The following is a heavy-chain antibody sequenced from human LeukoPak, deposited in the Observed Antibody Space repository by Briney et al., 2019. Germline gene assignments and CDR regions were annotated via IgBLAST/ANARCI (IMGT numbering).Heavy chain of an antibody. J-gene: IGHJ4*02. CDR3: AREESIGSYQFLHDY. Sequence: ASVTVSCKASGYTFTTYGINWVRQAPGQGLEWMGWISGYNGNANYAQKLQGRVTMTTDTSTSTAYMELRSLRSDDTAVYYCAREESIGSYQFLHDYWGQGTLVTVSS. CDR1: GYTFTTYG. V-gene: IGHV1-18*01. D-gene: IGHD1-26*01. CDR2: ISGYNGNA.